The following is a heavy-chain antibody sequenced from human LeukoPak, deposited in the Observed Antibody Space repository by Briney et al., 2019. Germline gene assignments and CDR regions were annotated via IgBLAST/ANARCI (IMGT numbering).Heavy chain of an antibody. J-gene: IGHJ3*02. CDR3: AKDMGSDYSSWGNAFDI. D-gene: IGHD2-15*01. Sequence: GRSLRLSCAASGFTFDDYAMHWVRQAPGKGLEWVSGISWNSGSIGYADSVKGRFTISRDNAKNSLYLQMNSLRAEDTALYYCAKDMGSDYSSWGNAFDIWGQGTMVTVSS. V-gene: IGHV3-9*01. CDR2: ISWNSGSI. CDR1: GFTFDDYA.